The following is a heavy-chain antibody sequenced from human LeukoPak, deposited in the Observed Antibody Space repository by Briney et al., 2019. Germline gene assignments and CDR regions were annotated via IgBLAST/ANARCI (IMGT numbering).Heavy chain of an antibody. J-gene: IGHJ3*02. V-gene: IGHV3-74*01. CDR1: GFTFSTYW. CDR2: ITSDGSST. CDR3: ARAVRTYDSSGDYLDAFDI. D-gene: IGHD3-22*01. Sequence: GGSLRLSCAASGFTFSTYWVHWVRQVPGKGLAWVSRITSDGSSTSYADSVKGRFTISRDNTKNTLYLQMKSLRAEDTAVYYCARAVRTYDSSGDYLDAFDIWGQGTMVTVSS.